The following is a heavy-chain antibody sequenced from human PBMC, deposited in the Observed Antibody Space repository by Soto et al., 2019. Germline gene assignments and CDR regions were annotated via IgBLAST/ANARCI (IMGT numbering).Heavy chain of an antibody. V-gene: IGHV1-18*01. J-gene: IGHJ3*02. CDR3: ARDWYCSGGSCSDAFDI. CDR1: GYTFTSYG. Sequence: QVPLVQSGAEVKKPGASVKVSCKASGYTFTSYGISWVRQAPGQGLEWMGWISAFNDNTRYAQNLQARVTMTTDTSTSTAYMELRSLRSDDTAVYYCARDWYCSGGSCSDAFDIWGQGTMVTVSS. D-gene: IGHD2-15*01. CDR2: ISAFNDNT.